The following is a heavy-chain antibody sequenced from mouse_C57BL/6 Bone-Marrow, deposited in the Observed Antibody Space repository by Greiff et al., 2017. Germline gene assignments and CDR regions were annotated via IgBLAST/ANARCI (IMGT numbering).Heavy chain of an antibody. CDR1: GFTFSSYA. V-gene: IGHV5-4*01. J-gene: IGHJ4*01. D-gene: IGHD1-1*01. CDR3: ARVITTVVANYAMDY. Sequence: EVQLVESGGGLVKPGGSLKLSCAASGFTFSSYAMSWVRQTPEKRLEWVATISDGGSYTYYPDNVKGRFTISRDTAKNNLYLQMSHLKSEDTAMYSCARVITTVVANYAMDYWGQGTSVTVSS. CDR2: ISDGGSYT.